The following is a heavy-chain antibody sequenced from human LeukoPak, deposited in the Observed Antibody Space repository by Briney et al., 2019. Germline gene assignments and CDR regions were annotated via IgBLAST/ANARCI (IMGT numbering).Heavy chain of an antibody. Sequence: PSATLSLTCTVSGGSISSSYWSWLRQPPGKGLEWIGYIYYSGSTNYNPSLESRVTISLDTSKNQFSLKLSSVTAADTAVYYCARSFAGGSGYSYFDYWGQGILVTVSS. CDR1: GGSISSSY. D-gene: IGHD3-3*01. V-gene: IGHV4-59*08. J-gene: IGHJ4*02. CDR3: ARSFAGGSGYSYFDY. CDR2: IYYSGST.